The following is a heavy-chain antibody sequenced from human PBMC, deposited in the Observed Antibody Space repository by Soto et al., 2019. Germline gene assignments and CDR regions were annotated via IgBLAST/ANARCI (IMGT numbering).Heavy chain of an antibody. V-gene: IGHV3-53*04. J-gene: IGHJ6*03. CDR2: IYSGGST. CDR3: ARGGSSGWTDYYYYMDV. Sequence: GGSLRLSSAASGFTVSSNYMSWVRQAPGKGLEWVSVIYSGGSTYYADSVKGRFTISRHNSKNTLYLQMNSLRAEDTAVYYCARGGSSGWTDYYYYMDVWGKGTTVTVSS. CDR1: GFTVSSNY. D-gene: IGHD6-19*01.